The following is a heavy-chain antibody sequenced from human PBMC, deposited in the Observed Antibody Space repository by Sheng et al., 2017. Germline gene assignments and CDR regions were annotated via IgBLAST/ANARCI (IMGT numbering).Heavy chain of an antibody. CDR3: ARVLGDYYYYYGMDV. J-gene: IGHJ6*02. Sequence: QVQLQQWGAGLLKPSETLSLTCAVYGGSFSGYYWSWIRQPPGKGLEWIGEINHSGSTNYNPSLKSRVTISVDTSKNQFSLKLSSVTAADTAVYYCARVLGDYYYYYGMDVWGQGTTVTVSS. CDR2: INHSGST. V-gene: IGHV4-34*01. CDR1: GGSFSGYY.